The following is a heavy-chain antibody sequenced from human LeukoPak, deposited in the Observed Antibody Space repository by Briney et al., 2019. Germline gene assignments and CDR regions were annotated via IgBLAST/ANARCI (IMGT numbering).Heavy chain of an antibody. CDR3: ARVSGPVCYFDY. J-gene: IGHJ4*02. CDR1: GGSISSSSYY. Sequence: SETLSLTCTVSGGSISSSSYYWGWIRQPPGKGLEWIGSIYYSGSTYYNPSLKSRVTISVDTSKNQFSLKLSSVTAADTAVYYCARVSGPVCYFDYWGQGTLVTVSS. V-gene: IGHV4-39*07. D-gene: IGHD1-14*01. CDR2: IYYSGST.